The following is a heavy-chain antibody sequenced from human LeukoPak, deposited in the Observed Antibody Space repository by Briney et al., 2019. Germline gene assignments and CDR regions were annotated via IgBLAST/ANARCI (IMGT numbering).Heavy chain of an antibody. D-gene: IGHD3-3*01. V-gene: IGHV1-8*01. CDR3: ASRSTYYDFWSGYYDRYYYGMDV. CDR2: MNPNSGNT. J-gene: IGHJ6*02. CDR1: GYTFTSYD. Sequence: ASVKVSCKASGYTFTSYDINWVRQATGQGLEWMRWMNPNSGNTGYAQKFQGRVTMTRNTSISTAYMELSSLRSEDTAVYYCASRSTYYDFWSGYYDRYYYGMDVWGQGTTVTVSS.